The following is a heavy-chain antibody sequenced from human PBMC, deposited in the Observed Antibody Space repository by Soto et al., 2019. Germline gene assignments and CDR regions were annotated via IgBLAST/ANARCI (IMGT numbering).Heavy chain of an antibody. Sequence: QVQLQQWGAGLLKPSETLSLSCAVYGGYFNDNYYTWFRQPPGKGLEGIGEISPSGTTKYIPSLKSRASISFDTSRTQVSLKVTSVTAADTAVYYCATSLWFGTQVELWGQGALVTVSS. D-gene: IGHD3-10*01. V-gene: IGHV4-34*01. CDR1: GGYFNDNY. J-gene: IGHJ5*02. CDR2: ISPSGTT. CDR3: ATSLWFGTQVEL.